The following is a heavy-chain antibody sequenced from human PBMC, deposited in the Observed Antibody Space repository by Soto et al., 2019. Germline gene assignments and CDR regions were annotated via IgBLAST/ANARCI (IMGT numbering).Heavy chain of an antibody. J-gene: IGHJ4*02. D-gene: IGHD3-22*01. CDR2: IGTGGLGT. CDR3: VPNSSGYHRFDY. V-gene: IGHV3-23*01. CDR1: GFTFNDYV. Sequence: EVQLLESGGELVQPGGSLRLSCAASGFTFNDYVITWVRQAPGKGLEWVSSIGTGGLGTHYADSVKGRFIISRDNSKNTLFLKLNSLRAEDPAFYYCVPNSSGYHRFDYWGQGTLVTVSS.